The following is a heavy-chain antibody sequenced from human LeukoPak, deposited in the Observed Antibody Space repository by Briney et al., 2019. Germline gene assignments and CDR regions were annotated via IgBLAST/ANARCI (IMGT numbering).Heavy chain of an antibody. J-gene: IGHJ4*02. CDR2: ISTDAGST. CDR1: GFTFSSYW. Sequence: SGGSLRLSCAASGFTFSSYWMHWVRQAPGKGLVWVSRISTDAGSTTYADSVKGRFTISRDNAKGTLYLQMSSLRAEDTAVYYCTGHHQAYSRTYWGQGTLVTVSS. CDR3: TGHHQAYSRTY. V-gene: IGHV3-74*01. D-gene: IGHD4-11*01.